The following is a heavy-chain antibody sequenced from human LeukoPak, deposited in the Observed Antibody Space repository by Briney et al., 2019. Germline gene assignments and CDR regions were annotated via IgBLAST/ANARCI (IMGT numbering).Heavy chain of an antibody. Sequence: GGSLRLSCAASGFTVSSNYMSWVRQAPGKGLEWVSVIYSGGSTNYADSVKGRFTISRDNSKNTLYLQMNSLRAEDTAVYYCARGYCTNGVCSQLDYGDPVGYYFDYWGQGTLVTVSS. D-gene: IGHD2-8*01. CDR2: IYSGGST. CDR3: ARGYCTNGVCSQLDYGDPVGYYFDY. CDR1: GFTVSSNY. V-gene: IGHV3-53*01. J-gene: IGHJ4*02.